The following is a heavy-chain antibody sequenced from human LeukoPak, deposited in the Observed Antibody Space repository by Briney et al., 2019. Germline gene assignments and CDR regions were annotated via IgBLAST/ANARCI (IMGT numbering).Heavy chain of an antibody. D-gene: IGHD3-10*01. CDR3: ARGGEYYYGSGYWDYCYGMDV. J-gene: IGHJ6*04. CDR2: INHSRST. Sequence: SETLSLTCAVYGGSFSGYYWSWIRQPPGKGLEWIGEINHSRSTNYNPSLKSRVTISVDTSKNQFSLKLSSVTAADTAVYYCARGGEYYYGSGYWDYCYGMDVWGKGTTVTVSS. CDR1: GGSFSGYY. V-gene: IGHV4-34*01.